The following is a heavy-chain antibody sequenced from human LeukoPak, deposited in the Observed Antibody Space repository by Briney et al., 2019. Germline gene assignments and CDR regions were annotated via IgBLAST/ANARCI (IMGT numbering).Heavy chain of an antibody. CDR2: IFYSGGT. D-gene: IGHD3-10*01. Sequence: PSETLSLTCTVSGGSINTPNYYWGWIRQTPGKGLEWIGNIFYSGGTYYSPSLTSRVTISLDTSRNQFSLKLSSVTAADTAVYYCARDSWFGENNWFDPWGQGTLVTVSS. V-gene: IGHV4-39*07. CDR1: GGSINTPNYY. J-gene: IGHJ5*02. CDR3: ARDSWFGENNWFDP.